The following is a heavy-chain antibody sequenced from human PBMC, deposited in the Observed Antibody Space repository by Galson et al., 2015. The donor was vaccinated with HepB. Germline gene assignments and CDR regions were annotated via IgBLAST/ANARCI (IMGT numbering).Heavy chain of an antibody. CDR1: GYTFTSYG. CDR2: ISAYNGNT. D-gene: IGHD2-2*01. V-gene: IGHV1-18*01. CDR3: ARDPPYCSSTSCYNWGIWFDP. J-gene: IGHJ5*02. Sequence: SVKVSCKASGYTFTSYGISWVRQAPGQGLERMGWISAYNGNTSYAQKLQGRVTMTTDTSTSTAYMELRSLRSDDTAVYYCARDPPYCSSTSCYNWGIWFDPWGQGTLVTVSS.